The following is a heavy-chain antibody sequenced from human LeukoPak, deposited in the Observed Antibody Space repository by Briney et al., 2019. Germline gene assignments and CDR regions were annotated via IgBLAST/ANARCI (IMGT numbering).Heavy chain of an antibody. D-gene: IGHD3-10*01. V-gene: IGHV4-34*01. CDR3: ARGGKGNYGSGSYYIDNWFDP. CDR1: GGSFSGYY. CDR2: INHSGST. Sequence: PSETLSLTCAVYGGSFSGYYWSWLRQPPGKGLEWIGEINHSGSTNYNPSLKSRVTISVDTSKNQFSLKLSSVTAADTAVYYCARGGKGNYGSGSYYIDNWFDPWGQGTLVTVSS. J-gene: IGHJ5*02.